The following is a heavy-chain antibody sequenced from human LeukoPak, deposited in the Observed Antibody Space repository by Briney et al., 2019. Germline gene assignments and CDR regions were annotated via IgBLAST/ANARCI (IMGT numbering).Heavy chain of an antibody. CDR3: AGHCSSSSCYGLDY. CDR1: GGSISNYY. D-gene: IGHD2-2*01. V-gene: IGHV4-59*01. Sequence: PSETLSLTCTVSGGSISNYYWSWLRQPPGKGLEGIGYIYDSGSTNYNPSLTSRVTISVDTSKNQFSLKLSSVTAADTAVYYCAGHCSSSSCYGLDYWGQGTLVTVSS. J-gene: IGHJ4*02. CDR2: IYDSGST.